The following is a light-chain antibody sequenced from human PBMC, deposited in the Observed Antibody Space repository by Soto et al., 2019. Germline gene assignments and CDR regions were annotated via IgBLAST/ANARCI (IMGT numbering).Light chain of an antibody. CDR3: LKYTKDAPGT. Sequence: DIQMTQSPSSLSASVGDRVTLTCRASQDISQYLAWYQQRPGKVPKLLIYYASTLQSGVPSRFSGSGSGTEFTLTISSLQPEDVATYYCLKYTKDAPGTFXQGTKLDIK. V-gene: IGKV1-27*01. CDR2: YAS. J-gene: IGKJ1*01. CDR1: QDISQY.